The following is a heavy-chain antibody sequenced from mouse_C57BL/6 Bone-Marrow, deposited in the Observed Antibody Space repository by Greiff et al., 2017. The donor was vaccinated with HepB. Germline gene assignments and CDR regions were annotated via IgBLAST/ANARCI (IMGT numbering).Heavy chain of an antibody. Sequence: EVQLQQSGAELVRPGASVKLSCTASGFNIKDDYMHWVKQRPEQGLEWIGWIDPENGDTEYASKFQGKSTITADTSSNTAYLQLSSLTSEDTAVYYCTITMVRGTWFAYWGQGTLVTVSA. V-gene: IGHV14-4*01. CDR2: IDPENGDT. D-gene: IGHD2-2*01. CDR1: GFNIKDDY. J-gene: IGHJ3*01. CDR3: TITMVRGTWFAY.